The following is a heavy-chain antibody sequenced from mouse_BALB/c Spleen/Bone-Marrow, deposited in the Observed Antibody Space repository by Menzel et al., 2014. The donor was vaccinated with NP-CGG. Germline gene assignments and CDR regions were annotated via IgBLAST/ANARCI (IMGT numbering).Heavy chain of an antibody. J-gene: IGHJ3*01. CDR3: SRLGYDGGFAY. CDR1: GFDFSRYW. CDR2: INPDSNTI. V-gene: IGHV4-1*02. Sequence: EVKLMESGGGLVQPGGSLKLSCAASGFDFSRYWMSRVRQAPGKGLEWIGEINPDSNTINYTPSLKGKFIISRDNAKNTLYLQMSKVRSEDTALYYCSRLGYDGGFAYWGQGTLVTVSA. D-gene: IGHD2-2*01.